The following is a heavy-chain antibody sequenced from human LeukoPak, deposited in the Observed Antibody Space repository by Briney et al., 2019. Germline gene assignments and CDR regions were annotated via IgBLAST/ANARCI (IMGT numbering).Heavy chain of an antibody. Sequence: KPSETLSLTCAVYGGSFSGYYWSWIRQPPGKGLEWIGEINHSGSTNYNPSLKSRVTISVDTSKNQFSLKLSSVTAADTAVYYSARIAQLRYLPDYWGQGTLVTVSS. V-gene: IGHV4-34*01. D-gene: IGHD3-9*01. J-gene: IGHJ4*02. CDR2: INHSGST. CDR3: ARIAQLRYLPDY. CDR1: GGSFSGYY.